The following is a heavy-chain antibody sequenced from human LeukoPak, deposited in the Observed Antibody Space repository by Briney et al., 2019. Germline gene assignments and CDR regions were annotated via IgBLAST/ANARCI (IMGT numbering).Heavy chain of an antibody. V-gene: IGHV3-30-3*01. D-gene: IGHD2-21*01. J-gene: IGHJ4*02. CDR3: ARDRDPGFDY. CDR1: GFTFSSYA. CDR2: ISYDGSNK. Sequence: GRSLRLSCAASGFTFSSYAMHWVRQAPGKGLEWVAVISYDGSNKYYADSVKGRFTISRDNSENTLYLQMNSLRAEDTAVYYCARDRDPGFDYWGQGTLVTVSS.